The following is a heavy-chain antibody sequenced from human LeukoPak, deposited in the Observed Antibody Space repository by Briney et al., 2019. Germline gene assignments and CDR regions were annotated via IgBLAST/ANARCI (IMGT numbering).Heavy chain of an antibody. V-gene: IGHV3-7*01. D-gene: IGHD2-15*01. CDR3: TRDTGCSGGTCYSFYDS. CDR2: IKEDGSEQ. J-gene: IGHJ4*02. Sequence: PGGSLRLSCAASGFTFSTYWMTWVRQAPGKGLEWVAHIKEDGSEQYYVESVKGRFTISRDNAKNSLYLQMNTLRAEDTAVYYCTRDTGCSGGTCYSFYDSWGQGTLVTVSS. CDR1: GFTFSTYW.